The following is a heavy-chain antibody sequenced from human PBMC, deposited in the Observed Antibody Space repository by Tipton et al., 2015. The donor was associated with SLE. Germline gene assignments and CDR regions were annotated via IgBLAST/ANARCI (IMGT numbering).Heavy chain of an antibody. CDR1: GFRFSSYW. V-gene: IGHV3-7*01. CDR3: ARESPDDAFDF. J-gene: IGHJ3*01. CDR2: INQDGSEK. Sequence: GSLRLSCAASGFRFSSYWMSWVRQAPGRGLEWVANINQDGSEKNYVDSVKGRFTVSRDNADNSVYLQMISLRAADTAVYYCARESPDDAFDFWGQGAMVTVST.